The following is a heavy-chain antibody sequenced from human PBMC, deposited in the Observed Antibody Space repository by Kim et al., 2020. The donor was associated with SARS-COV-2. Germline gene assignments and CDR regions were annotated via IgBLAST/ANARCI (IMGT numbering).Heavy chain of an antibody. J-gene: IGHJ4*02. CDR3: AKDGMDLWSGSDY. Sequence: GGSGKGRYSIARDTSKNTMYLQMNGLRAEDRAVYYCAKDGMDLWSGSDYWGQGTLVTVSS. V-gene: IGHV3-23*01. D-gene: IGHD3-3*01.